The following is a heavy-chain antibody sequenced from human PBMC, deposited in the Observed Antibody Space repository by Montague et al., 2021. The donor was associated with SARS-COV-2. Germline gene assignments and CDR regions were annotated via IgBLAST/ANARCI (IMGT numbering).Heavy chain of an antibody. J-gene: IGHJ4*02. V-gene: IGHV4-39*01. D-gene: IGHD2-2*01. CDR3: ARHPLGYCSSTSCYVG. Sequence: SETLSLTCTVSGGSISSSSYYWGWLRQPPGKGLDWIVSIYDSGSTYYNLSLKSPVTISVDTSKNQLSLKLISVTAADTAVYSCARHPLGYCSSTSCYVGWGQGTLVTVSS. CDR2: IYDSGST. CDR1: GGSISSSSYY.